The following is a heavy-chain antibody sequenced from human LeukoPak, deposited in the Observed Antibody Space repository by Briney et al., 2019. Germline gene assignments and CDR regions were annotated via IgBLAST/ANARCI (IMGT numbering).Heavy chain of an antibody. CDR2: ILYDGSNK. Sequence: PGGSLRLSCAASGFTFSSYAMHWVRQAPGKGLEWVAVILYDGSNKYYADSVKGRFTISRDNSKNTLYLQMNSLRAEDTAVYYCARGETYYDSSGYYSFDYWGQGTLVTVSS. J-gene: IGHJ4*02. CDR3: ARGETYYDSSGYYSFDY. CDR1: GFTFSSYA. V-gene: IGHV3-30-3*01. D-gene: IGHD3-22*01.